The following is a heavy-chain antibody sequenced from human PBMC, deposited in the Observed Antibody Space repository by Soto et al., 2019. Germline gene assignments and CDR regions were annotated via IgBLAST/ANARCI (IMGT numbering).Heavy chain of an antibody. D-gene: IGHD4-17*01. CDR2: INAGNGNT. V-gene: IGHV1-3*01. CDR3: AREGGSDYEGYYGMDV. CDR1: GYTFTSYA. J-gene: IGHJ6*02. Sequence: ASVKVSCKASGYTFTSYAMHWVRQAPGQRLEWMGWINAGNGNTKYSQKFQGRVTITRDTSASTAYMELSSLRSEDTAVYYCAREGGSDYEGYYGMDVWGQGTTVTVSS.